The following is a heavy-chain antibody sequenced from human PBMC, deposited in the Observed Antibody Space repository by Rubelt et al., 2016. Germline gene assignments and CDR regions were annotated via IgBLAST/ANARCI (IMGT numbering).Heavy chain of an antibody. CDR3: ARHWGTYGGKHLVYFDY. CDR2: INHSGST. D-gene: IGHD4-23*01. J-gene: IGHJ4*02. CDR1: GGSFSGYY. Sequence: QVQLQQWGAGLLKPSETLSLTCAVYGGSFSGYYWSWIRQPPGKGLEWIGEINHSGSTNYNPSLKSRVTISVDTSKNQFSLKRGAVTAADTAVYYCARHWGTYGGKHLVYFDYWGQGTLVTVSS. V-gene: IGHV4-34*01.